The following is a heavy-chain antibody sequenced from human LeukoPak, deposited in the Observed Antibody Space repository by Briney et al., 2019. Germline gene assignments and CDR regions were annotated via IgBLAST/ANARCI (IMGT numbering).Heavy chain of an antibody. CDR2: INSGGTPT. Sequence: GGSLRLSCAASGFIFSNYEMNWVRQAPGKGLEWISYINSGGTPTHYADSVKGRFTISRDNSKNTLYLQMNSLRAEDTAVYYCARGPEGSGSLDYWGQGTLVTVSS. CDR3: ARGPEGSGSLDY. D-gene: IGHD1-26*01. CDR1: GFIFSNYE. J-gene: IGHJ4*02. V-gene: IGHV3-48*03.